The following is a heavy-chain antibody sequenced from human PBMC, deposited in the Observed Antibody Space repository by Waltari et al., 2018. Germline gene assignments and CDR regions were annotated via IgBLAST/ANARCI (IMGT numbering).Heavy chain of an antibody. CDR2: IRYDGSNK. V-gene: IGHV3-30*02. Sequence: QVQLVESGGGVVQPGGSLRLSCAASGFTFSSYGMHWVRQAPGKGLEGVAFIRYDGSNKYEPDSVKGRLTISRDNSKNTLYLQMNSLRAEDTAVYYCAKEDGAYCGGDCYWGLDIWGQGTMVTVSS. CDR3: AKEDGAYCGGDCYWGLDI. D-gene: IGHD2-21*01. J-gene: IGHJ3*02. CDR1: GFTFSSYG.